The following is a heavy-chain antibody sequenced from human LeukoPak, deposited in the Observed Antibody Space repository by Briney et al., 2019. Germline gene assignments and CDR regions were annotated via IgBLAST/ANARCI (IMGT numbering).Heavy chain of an antibody. V-gene: IGHV1-18*01. Sequence: AASVKVSCRASGYTFTSYGISWVRQAPGQGLEWMGWISAYNGNTNYAQKLQGRVTMTTDTSTSTAYMELRSLRSDDTAVYYCARESDYYYYYMDVWGKGTTVTVSS. J-gene: IGHJ6*03. CDR2: ISAYNGNT. CDR3: ARESDYYYYYMDV. CDR1: GYTFTSYG.